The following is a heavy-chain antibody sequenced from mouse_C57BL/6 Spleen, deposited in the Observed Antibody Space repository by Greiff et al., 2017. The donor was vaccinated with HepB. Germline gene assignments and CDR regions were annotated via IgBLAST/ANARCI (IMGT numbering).Heavy chain of an antibody. Sequence: QVQLKQPGAELVKPGASVKLSCKASGYTFTSYWMHWVKQRPGQGLEWIGMIHPNSGSTNYNEKFKSKATLTVDKSSSTAYMQLSSLTSEDSAVYYCARDDYEEGDYWGQGTTLTVSS. D-gene: IGHD2-4*01. CDR1: GYTFTSYW. J-gene: IGHJ2*01. V-gene: IGHV1-64*01. CDR2: IHPNSGST. CDR3: ARDDYEEGDY.